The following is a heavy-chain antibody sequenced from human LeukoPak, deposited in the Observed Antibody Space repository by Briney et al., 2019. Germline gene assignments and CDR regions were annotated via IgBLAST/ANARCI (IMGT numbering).Heavy chain of an antibody. CDR3: VREEIVGATQDAFDI. V-gene: IGHV7-4-1*02. D-gene: IGHD1-26*01. CDR1: GYTFTSYA. Sequence: GASVKVSCKASGYTFTSYAMNWMRQAPGQGLEWVGWINTNTGNPTYAQGFTGRFVFSLDTPVSTAYLQISSLKAEDTAVYYCVREEIVGATQDAFDIWGQGTMVTVSS. CDR2: INTNTGNP. J-gene: IGHJ3*02.